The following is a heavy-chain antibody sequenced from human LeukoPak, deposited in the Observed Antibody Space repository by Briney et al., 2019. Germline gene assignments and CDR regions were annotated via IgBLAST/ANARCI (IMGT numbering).Heavy chain of an antibody. CDR2: MYYSGNT. D-gene: IGHD3-10*01. CDR1: GGSISSSSYY. Sequence: PSEPLSLTCTVSGGSISSSSYYWGWIRQSPGKGLEWIGSMYYSGNTYYNPSLKSRVTISVDTSKNQFSLKLSSVTAADTAVYYCARSRALRPYPYYMDVWGKGTTVTVSS. J-gene: IGHJ6*03. V-gene: IGHV4-39*07. CDR3: ARSRALRPYPYYMDV.